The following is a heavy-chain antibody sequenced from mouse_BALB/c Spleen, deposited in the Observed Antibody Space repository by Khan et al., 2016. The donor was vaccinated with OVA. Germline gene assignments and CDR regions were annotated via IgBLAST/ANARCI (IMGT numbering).Heavy chain of an antibody. CDR2: IGSAGST. V-gene: IGHV2-2*01. Sequence: LPQSGPGLVQPSPSLSITCTVSGFSLPNYSIHWVSQSPGKGLEWMGVIGSAGSTDYNEACISRLNISTDNSGNKVFFKTNNLHPHDTAIYSCAKRGDDYGRGALFSYWGQGPLVTVSA. D-gene: IGHD2-4*01. J-gene: IGHJ3*01. CDR3: AKRGDDYGRGALFSY. CDR1: GFSLPNYS.